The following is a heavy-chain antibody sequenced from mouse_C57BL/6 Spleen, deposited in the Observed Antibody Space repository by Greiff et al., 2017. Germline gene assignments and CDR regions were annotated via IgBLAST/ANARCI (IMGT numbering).Heavy chain of an antibody. Sequence: EVQRVESGPGLVKPSQSLSLTCSVTGYSITSGYYWNWIRQFPGNKLEWMGYISYDGSNNYNPSLKNRISITRDTSKNQFFLKLNSVTTEDTATYYCARVSAYYFDYWGQGTTLTVSS. V-gene: IGHV3-6*01. J-gene: IGHJ2*01. CDR2: ISYDGSN. CDR1: GYSITSGYY. CDR3: ARVSAYYFDY.